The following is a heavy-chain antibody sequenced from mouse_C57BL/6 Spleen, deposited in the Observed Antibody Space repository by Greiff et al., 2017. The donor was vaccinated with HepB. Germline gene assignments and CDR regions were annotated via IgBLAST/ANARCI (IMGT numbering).Heavy chain of an antibody. J-gene: IGHJ2*01. CDR3: ARGGTTVVAHFDY. CDR2: IYPRSGNT. Sequence: QVQLQQSGAELARPGASVKLSCKASGYTFTSYGISWVKQRTGQGLEWIGVIYPRSGNTYYNEKFKGKATLTADKSSSTAYMELRSLTSEDSAVYFCARGGTTVVAHFDYWGQGTTLTVSS. D-gene: IGHD1-1*01. V-gene: IGHV1-81*01. CDR1: GYTFTSYG.